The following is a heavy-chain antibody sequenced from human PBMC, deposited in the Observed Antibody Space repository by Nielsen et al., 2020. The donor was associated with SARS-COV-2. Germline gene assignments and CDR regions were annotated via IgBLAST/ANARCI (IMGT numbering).Heavy chain of an antibody. CDR2: INHSGST. CDR1: GGSFGGYY. CDR3: ARRNGSGYYRQFDY. D-gene: IGHD3-22*01. J-gene: IGHJ4*02. Sequence: GSLRLSCAVYGGSFGGYYWSWIRQPPGKGLDWIGEINHSGSTNYNPSLKSRVTISVDTSKNQFSLKLSSVTAADTAVYYCARRNGSGYYRQFDYWGQGTLVTVSS. V-gene: IGHV4-34*01.